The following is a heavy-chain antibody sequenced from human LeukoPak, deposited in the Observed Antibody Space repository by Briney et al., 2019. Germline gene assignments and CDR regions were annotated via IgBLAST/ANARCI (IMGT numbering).Heavy chain of an antibody. J-gene: IGHJ6*01. CDR1: GFTFSSYA. D-gene: IGHD6-19*01. CDR3: ARGLVAVAGTGLYYYGMDX. Sequence: GGSLRLSCAASGFTFSSYAMHWVRQAPGKGLEWVAVISYDGSNKYYADSVKGRFTISRDNSKNTLYLQMNSLRAEDTAVYYCARGLVAVAGTGLYYYGMDXWXQGTTVTVSS. V-gene: IGHV3-30*04. CDR2: ISYDGSNK.